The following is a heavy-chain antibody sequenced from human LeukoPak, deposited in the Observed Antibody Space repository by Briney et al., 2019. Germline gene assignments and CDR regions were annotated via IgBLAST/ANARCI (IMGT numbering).Heavy chain of an antibody. CDR3: AREGMTTQPRGYYYYYYMDV. V-gene: IGHV1-8*03. CDR2: MNPNSGDT. J-gene: IGHJ6*03. Sequence: ASVKVSCKASGYTFTSYDINWVRQATGQGLEWMGWMNPNSGDTGYAQKFQDRVTITRNTSISTAYMELSSLRSEDTAVYYCAREGMTTQPRGYYYYYYMDVWGKGTTVTVSS. D-gene: IGHD4-11*01. CDR1: GYTFTSYD.